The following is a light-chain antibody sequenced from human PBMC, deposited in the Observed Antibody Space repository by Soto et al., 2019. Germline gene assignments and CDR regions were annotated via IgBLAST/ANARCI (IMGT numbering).Light chain of an antibody. CDR1: SSDVGGYNY. J-gene: IGLJ2*01. CDR2: EVS. Sequence: QSALTQPASVSGSPGQSITISCTGTSSDVGGYNYVSWYQQHPGKAPKLMIYEVSNRPSGVSNRFSGSKSVNTASLTISGLQAEDEADYYCSSYAGSNVLFGGGTKLTVL. V-gene: IGLV2-14*01. CDR3: SSYAGSNVL.